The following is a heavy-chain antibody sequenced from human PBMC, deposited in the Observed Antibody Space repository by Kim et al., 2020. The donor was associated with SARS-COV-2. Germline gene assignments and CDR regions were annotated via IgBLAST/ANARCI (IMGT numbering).Heavy chain of an antibody. CDR2: VRSKTYGGTT. V-gene: IGHV3-49*03. Sequence: GGSLRLSCTGSGFRFGDYAMSWPRQAPGKGLELVGFVRSKTYGGTTEYAASVKGRFTISRDDSKSIAHLQMNNLKPEDSAVYYCAVLTGYYFDDWGQGTLVTVSS. D-gene: IGHD3-9*01. CDR1: GFRFGDYA. J-gene: IGHJ4*02. CDR3: AVLTGYYFDD.